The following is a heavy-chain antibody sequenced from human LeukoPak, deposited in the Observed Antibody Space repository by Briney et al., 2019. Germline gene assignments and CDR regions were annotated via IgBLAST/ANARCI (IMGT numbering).Heavy chain of an antibody. CDR1: GFTFSSYW. CDR3: AVRYSGSWYLFDY. J-gene: IGHJ4*02. CDR2: IKSDGSST. D-gene: IGHD6-13*01. Sequence: PGGSLRLSCAASGFTFSSYWMHWVRQAPGKGLVWVSHIKSDGSSTSYADSVKGRFTISRDNAENTLNLQMNSLRAEDSAVYYCAVRYSGSWYLFDYWGQGTLVTVSS. V-gene: IGHV3-74*01.